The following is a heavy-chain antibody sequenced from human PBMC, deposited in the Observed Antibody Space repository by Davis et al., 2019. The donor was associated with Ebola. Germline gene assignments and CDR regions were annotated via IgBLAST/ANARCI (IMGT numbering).Heavy chain of an antibody. CDR1: GGSFSGYY. D-gene: IGHD3-16*02. CDR2: INHSGST. CDR3: ARGRGYVWGSYRFDY. J-gene: IGHJ4*02. V-gene: IGHV4-34*01. Sequence: MPGGSLRLSCAVYGGSFSGYYWSWIRQPPGKGLEWIGEINHSGSTNYNPSLKSRVTISVDTSKNQFSLKLSSVTAADTAVYYCARGRGYVWGSYRFDYWGQGTLVTVSS.